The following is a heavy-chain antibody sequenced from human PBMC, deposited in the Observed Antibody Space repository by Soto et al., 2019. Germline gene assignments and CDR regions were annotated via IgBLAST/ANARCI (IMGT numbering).Heavy chain of an antibody. J-gene: IGHJ2*01. D-gene: IGHD2-21*02. Sequence: QVQLVQSEFEVKKPGASVKVSCKTSGYTFTTYGISWVRQAPEQGLEWMGRISPYNGNTDYAQKLQGRVTMTTDTSTSTAYMELRSLRSDDTAVYYCARPYGGNSFGYFDLWGRGTLVIVSS. CDR3: ARPYGGNSFGYFDL. V-gene: IGHV1-18*01. CDR2: ISPYNGNT. CDR1: GYTFTTYG.